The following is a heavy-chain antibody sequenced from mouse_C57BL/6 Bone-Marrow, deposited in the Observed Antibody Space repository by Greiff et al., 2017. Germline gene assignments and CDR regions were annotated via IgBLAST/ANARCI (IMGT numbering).Heavy chain of an antibody. CDR1: GFSLTSYA. CDR3: ARNEAFNAMDY. CDR2: IWTGGGP. Sequence: QVQLQQSGPGLVAPSQSLSITCTVSGFSLTSYAISWVRQPPGKGLEWLGVIWTGGGPNYNSALKSRLSFSKDNTKSQVYVKMNSLQTDDTARYYSARNEAFNAMDYWGQGTSVTVSS. V-gene: IGHV2-9-1*01. J-gene: IGHJ4*01.